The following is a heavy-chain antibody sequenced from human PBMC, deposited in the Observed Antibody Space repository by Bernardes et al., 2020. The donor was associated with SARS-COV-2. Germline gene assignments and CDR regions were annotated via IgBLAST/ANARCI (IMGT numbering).Heavy chain of an antibody. J-gene: IGHJ4*02. V-gene: IGHV4-30-4*01. Sequence: SETLSLTCTVSGGSVSSGDYYWSWNRQPPGKGLVWIWYIYYSRNSYYNPSLKSRLTISVDTSKNQFSLKQSSVTADDPAIYYSAREFREVMAQFDYGGQGALGTISS. CDR3: AREFREVMAQFDY. CDR1: GGSVSSGDYY. CDR2: IYYSRNS. D-gene: IGHD3-16*01.